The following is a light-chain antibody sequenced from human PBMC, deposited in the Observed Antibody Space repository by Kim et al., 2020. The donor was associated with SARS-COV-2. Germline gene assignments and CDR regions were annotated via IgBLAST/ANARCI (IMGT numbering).Light chain of an antibody. CDR3: QQCGHWPPIT. J-gene: IGKJ5*01. Sequence: SPWDRATRPCRASPSLSRSLALFQQKPGPAPRLLISDAFKRATGNPARFSSIEYGTDLTHTISNLEPEDFAVYYCQQCGHWPPITFGQRTRLEIK. V-gene: IGKV3-11*01. CDR1: PSLSRS. CDR2: DAF.